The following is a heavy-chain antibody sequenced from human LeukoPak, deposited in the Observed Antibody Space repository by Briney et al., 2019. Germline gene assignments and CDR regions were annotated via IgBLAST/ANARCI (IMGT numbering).Heavy chain of an antibody. D-gene: IGHD3-10*01. CDR1: GFTFGDYG. Sequence: GGSLRLSCTTSGFTFGDYGMSWVRQAPGKGLEWVGLIRSKTYGGTTEYAASVKGRFTISRDDSETIAYLQMNSLKTEDTAVYYCSRNLYYSGSGSYYSDYWGQGTLVTVSS. V-gene: IGHV3-49*04. J-gene: IGHJ4*02. CDR2: IRSKTYGGTT. CDR3: SRNLYYSGSGSYYSDY.